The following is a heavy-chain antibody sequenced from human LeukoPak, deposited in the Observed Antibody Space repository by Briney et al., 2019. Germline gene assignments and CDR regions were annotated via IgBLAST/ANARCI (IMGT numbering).Heavy chain of an antibody. CDR2: INPNSGNT. CDR3: ARDLTKSTIFGVVIIGRYGMDV. D-gene: IGHD3-3*01. J-gene: IGHJ6*02. CDR1: GYTFTSYD. V-gene: IGHV1-8*01. Sequence: ASVKVSCKASGYTFTSYDINWVRQATGQGLEWMGWINPNSGNTGYAQKFQGRVTMTRDTSTSTVYMELSSLRSEDTAVYYCARDLTKSTIFGVVIIGRYGMDVWGQGTTVTVSS.